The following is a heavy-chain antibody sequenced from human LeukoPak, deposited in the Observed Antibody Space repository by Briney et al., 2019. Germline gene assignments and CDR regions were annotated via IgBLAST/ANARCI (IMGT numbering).Heavy chain of an antibody. CDR2: ASGRGRST. CDR1: GLTLSNSA. CDR3: AQHRGFFGVTEYFDF. Sequence: PGGSLRLSCVASGLTLSNSAMSWVRQAPGKGLEWVSSASGRGRSTYYADSVKGRFNVSKDNSRNTLYLEMRSLRAEDTAVYFCAQHRGFFGVTEYFDFWGQGTLVTVSS. J-gene: IGHJ4*02. D-gene: IGHD3-3*01. V-gene: IGHV3-23*01.